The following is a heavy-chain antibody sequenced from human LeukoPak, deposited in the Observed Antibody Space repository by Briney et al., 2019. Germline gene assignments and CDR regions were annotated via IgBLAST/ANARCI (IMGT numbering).Heavy chain of an antibody. CDR3: ARPAAQVMVAATYFDY. V-gene: IGHV1-46*01. CDR1: GYTFTSYY. CDR2: INPSGGST. D-gene: IGHD2-15*01. J-gene: IGHJ4*02. Sequence: PGASVKVSCKASGYTFTSYYMHWVRQAPGQGLEWMGIINPSGGSTSYAQKFQGRFTMTRDMSTSTVYMELSSLRSEDTAVYSCARPAAQVMVAATYFDYWGQGTLVTVSS.